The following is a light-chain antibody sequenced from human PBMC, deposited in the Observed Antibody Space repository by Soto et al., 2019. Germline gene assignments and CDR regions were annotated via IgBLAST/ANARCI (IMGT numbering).Light chain of an antibody. V-gene: IGKV3-20*01. CDR2: GVS. Sequence: EIVLTQSPGTLSLSPGERATLSCRASQSVRSSYFAWYQQKPGQAPRVLIFGVSTRAPGVPDRFSGSGSGPDFTLPISRLEPEDFALYYCQQYGNSPLTFGGGTKVEIK. J-gene: IGKJ4*01. CDR1: QSVRSSY. CDR3: QQYGNSPLT.